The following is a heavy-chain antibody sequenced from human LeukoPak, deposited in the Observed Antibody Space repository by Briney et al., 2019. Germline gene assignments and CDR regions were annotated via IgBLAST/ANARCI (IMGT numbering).Heavy chain of an antibody. V-gene: IGHV4-59*01. Sequence: NPSETLSLTCTVSGGSISSYYWSWIRQPPGKGLEWIGYIYYSGSTNYNPSLKSRVTISVDTSKNQFSLKLSSVTAADTAVYYCARFRSSRRDNWFDPWGQGTLVTVSS. CDR3: ARFRSSRRDNWFDP. CDR1: GGSISSYY. CDR2: IYYSGST. J-gene: IGHJ5*02. D-gene: IGHD6-13*01.